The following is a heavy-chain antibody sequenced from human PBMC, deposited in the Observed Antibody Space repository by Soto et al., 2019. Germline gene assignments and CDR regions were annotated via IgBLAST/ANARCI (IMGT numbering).Heavy chain of an antibody. V-gene: IGHV3-30-3*01. D-gene: IGHD4-17*01. CDR1: GFTFSSCA. J-gene: IGHJ3*02. Sequence: GALRLSCAASGFTFSSCAMHWVRQAPGKGLEWVALISYDGSNKYYADSVKGRFTISRDNSKNTLYLQMNSLRAEDTAVYYCARRYGYAFDIWRQGTMVTVSS. CDR3: ARRYGYAFDI. CDR2: ISYDGSNK.